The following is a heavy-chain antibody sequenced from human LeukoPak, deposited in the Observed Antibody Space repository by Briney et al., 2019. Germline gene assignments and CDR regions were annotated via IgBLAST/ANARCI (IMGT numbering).Heavy chain of an antibody. V-gene: IGHV3-30*18. J-gene: IGHJ6*02. D-gene: IGHD3-22*01. Sequence: GGSLRLSCAASGFTFSSYGMHWVRQAPGKGLEWVAVISYDGSNKYYADSVKGRFTISRDNSKNTLYLQMNSLRAEDTAVYYCAKNSGVYYDSSGNYGMDVWGQGTTVTVSS. CDR3: AKNSGVYYDSSGNYGMDV. CDR1: GFTFSSYG. CDR2: ISYDGSNK.